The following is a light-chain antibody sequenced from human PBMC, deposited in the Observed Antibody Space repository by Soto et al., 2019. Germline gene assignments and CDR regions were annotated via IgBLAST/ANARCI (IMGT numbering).Light chain of an antibody. CDR2: RNN. CDR3: AAWDDSLSGLYV. CDR1: SSNIGSNY. J-gene: IGLJ1*01. Sequence: QSVLTQLPSASGTPGQWVTISCSGSSSNIGSNYVYWYQQLPGTAPKLLIYRNNQRPSGVPDRFSGSKSGTSASLAISGLRSEDEADYYCAAWDDSLSGLYVFGTGTKVTVL. V-gene: IGLV1-47*01.